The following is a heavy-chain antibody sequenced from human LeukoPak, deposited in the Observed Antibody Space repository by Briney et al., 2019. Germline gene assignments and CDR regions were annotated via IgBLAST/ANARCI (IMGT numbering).Heavy chain of an antibody. CDR3: AREAGDRLFDS. D-gene: IGHD3-10*01. V-gene: IGHV1-46*01. J-gene: IGHJ4*02. CDR2: ISPSGGST. Sequence: GASVKVSFKAFGYTFTSNYMHWVRQAPGQGPEWMGVISPSGGSTTYAQKFQGRVTLTRDMSTSTDYLELSSLRSEDTAAYYCAREAGDRLFDSWGQGTLVTVSS. CDR1: GYTFTSNY.